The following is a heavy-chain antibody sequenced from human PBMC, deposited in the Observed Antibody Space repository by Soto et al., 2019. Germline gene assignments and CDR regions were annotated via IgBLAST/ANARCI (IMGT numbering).Heavy chain of an antibody. CDR2: ISAGGGST. J-gene: IGHJ4*02. D-gene: IGHD2-15*01. CDR1: GFTFTKYV. V-gene: IGHV3-23*01. Sequence: GGSLRLSCAASGFTFTKYVMSWVRQAPGKGLEWVSAISAGGGSTYYADSVMGRFTISRDNSKNTVYLQMNSLRAEDTAVYYCANHIPQLSTLGHFDSWGQGTLVTVSS. CDR3: ANHIPQLSTLGHFDS.